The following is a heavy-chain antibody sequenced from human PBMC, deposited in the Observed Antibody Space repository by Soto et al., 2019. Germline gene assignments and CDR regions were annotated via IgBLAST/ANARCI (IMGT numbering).Heavy chain of an antibody. Sequence: QVQLVQSGAEVKKPGSSVKVSCKASGGTFSSYAITWVRQAPGQGLEWMGGIIPIFGTANYAQKFQGRVTITADESTSTAYMELSSLRSEDTAVYYCASPLLSGSYSLPFDYWGQGTLVTVSS. V-gene: IGHV1-69*01. J-gene: IGHJ4*02. CDR3: ASPLLSGSYSLPFDY. CDR1: GGTFSSYA. D-gene: IGHD1-26*01. CDR2: IIPIFGTA.